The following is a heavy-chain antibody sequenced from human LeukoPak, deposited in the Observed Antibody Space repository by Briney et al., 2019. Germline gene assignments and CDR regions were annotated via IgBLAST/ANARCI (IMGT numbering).Heavy chain of an antibody. CDR1: GFTFSSYA. D-gene: IGHD2-2*01. Sequence: GSLRLSCAASGFTFSSYAMSWVRQAPGKGLEWIWEINHSGSTNYNPSLKSRVTISVDTSKNQFSLKLSSVTAADTAVYYCARGHRTCSSTSCYALTYYFDYWGQGTLVTVSS. J-gene: IGHJ4*02. CDR3: ARGHRTCSSTSCYALTYYFDY. CDR2: INHSGST. V-gene: IGHV4-34*01.